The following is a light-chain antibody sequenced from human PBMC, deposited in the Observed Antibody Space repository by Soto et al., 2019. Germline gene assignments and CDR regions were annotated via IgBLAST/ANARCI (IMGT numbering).Light chain of an antibody. CDR3: QQGYSTPADT. Sequence: DIQMTQSPSSLSASVGDRVTITCRASQSISNSVNWYQQKPGKAPKLLISAASRLQSGVPSRFIGSGSVTDFTLTITSLQPEDFASYYCQQGYSTPADTFGQGTKLEIK. CDR1: QSISNS. J-gene: IGKJ2*01. CDR2: AAS. V-gene: IGKV1-39*01.